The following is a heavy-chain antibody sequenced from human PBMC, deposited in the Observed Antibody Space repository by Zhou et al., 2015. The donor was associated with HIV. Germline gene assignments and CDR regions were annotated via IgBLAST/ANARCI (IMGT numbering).Heavy chain of an antibody. D-gene: IGHD3-10*01. V-gene: IGHV1-8*01. J-gene: IGHJ6*02. CDR1: GYTFTSYD. CDR3: ATPMVRGAHYYYYYGMDV. Sequence: QVQLVQSGAEVKKPGASVKVSCKASGYTFTSYDINWVRQATGQGLEWMGWMNPNSGNTGYAQKFQGRVTMTRNTSISTAYMELSSLRSEDTAVYYCATPMVRGAHYYYYYGMDVWGQGTTVTVSS. CDR2: MNPNSGNT.